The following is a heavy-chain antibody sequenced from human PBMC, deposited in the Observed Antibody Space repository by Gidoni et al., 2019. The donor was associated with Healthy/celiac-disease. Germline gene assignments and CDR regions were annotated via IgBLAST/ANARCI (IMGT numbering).Heavy chain of an antibody. Sequence: QVQLQQWGAGLLKPSETLSLTCAVYGGSFSGYYWSWIRQPPGKGLEWIGEINHSGSTNYNPSLKSRVTISVDMSKNQFSLKLSSVTAADTAVYYCAREEIAVAGYDYWVQGTLVTVSS. J-gene: IGHJ4*02. V-gene: IGHV4-34*01. D-gene: IGHD6-19*01. CDR2: INHSGST. CDR1: GGSFSGYY. CDR3: AREEIAVAGYDY.